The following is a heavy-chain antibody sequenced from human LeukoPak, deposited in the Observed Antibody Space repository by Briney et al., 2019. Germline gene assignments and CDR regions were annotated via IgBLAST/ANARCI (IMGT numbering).Heavy chain of an antibody. CDR2: ISSSSSYI. CDR1: GFTFSSYS. D-gene: IGHD5-24*01. J-gene: IGHJ6*02. V-gene: IGHV3-21*01. CDR3: ARGDEMATPPSYYYYGMDA. Sequence: GGSLRLSCAASGFTFSSYSMNWVRQAPGKGLEWVSSISSSSSYIYYADSVKGRFTISRDNAKNSLYLQMNSLRAEDTAVYYCARGDEMATPPSYYYYGMDAWGQGTTVTVSS.